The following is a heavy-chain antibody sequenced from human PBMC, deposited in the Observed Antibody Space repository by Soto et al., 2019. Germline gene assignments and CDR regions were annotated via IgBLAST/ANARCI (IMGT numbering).Heavy chain of an antibody. Sequence: EVQLVESGGGLVKPGGSVRLSCAASGFTFSNAWMSWVRQASGKGLEWVGRIKSKTDGGATDYAAPVKGRFNISRDDSKNTLYLQMNSLKTEDTAVYFCATDRLDYYDRSGADYWGQGTLVTVSS. CDR3: ATDRLDYYDRSGADY. CDR2: IKSKTDGGAT. J-gene: IGHJ4*02. V-gene: IGHV3-15*01. D-gene: IGHD3-22*01. CDR1: GFTFSNAW.